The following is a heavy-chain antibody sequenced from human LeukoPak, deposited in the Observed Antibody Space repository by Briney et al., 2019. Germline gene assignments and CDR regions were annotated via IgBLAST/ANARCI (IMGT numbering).Heavy chain of an antibody. CDR3: ARECGGSFPYYHYGMDV. D-gene: IGHD2-15*01. CDR2: ISAYNGNT. Sequence: ASVKVSCKASGYTFTSYGISWVRQAPGQGLEWMGWISAYNGNTNYAQKLQGRVTMTTDTSTSTAYMELRSLRSDDTAVYYCARECGGSFPYYHYGMDVWGQGTTVTVSS. CDR1: GYTFTSYG. V-gene: IGHV1-18*01. J-gene: IGHJ6*02.